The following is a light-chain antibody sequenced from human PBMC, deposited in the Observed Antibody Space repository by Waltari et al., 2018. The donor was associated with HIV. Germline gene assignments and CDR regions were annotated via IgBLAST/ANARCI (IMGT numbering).Light chain of an antibody. CDR3: AAWDDSLIGPV. Sequence: QSVLTQPPPASGTPGQRVTISCSGSSSNIGSNTVNWYPQPPGTAPKLLIYSNQQRPSGVPDRLSGSKSGTSASLAISGLQSEDEANYYCAAWDDSLIGPVFGGGTKLTVL. CDR1: SSNIGSNT. CDR2: SNQ. V-gene: IGLV1-44*01. J-gene: IGLJ3*02.